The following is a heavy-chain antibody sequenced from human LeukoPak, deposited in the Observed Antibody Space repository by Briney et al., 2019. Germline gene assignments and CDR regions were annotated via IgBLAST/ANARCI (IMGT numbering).Heavy chain of an antibody. V-gene: IGHV3-9*01. CDR3: AKDGGYSNYFDH. CDR1: GFTFDDYA. D-gene: IGHD4-11*01. J-gene: IGHJ4*02. Sequence: GGSLRLSCAASGFTFDDYAMHWVRQAPGKGLEWVSGISWNSGSIGYADSVKGRFTISRDNAKNSLYLQMNSLRAEDTALYYCAKDGGYSNYFDHWGQGTLVTVSS. CDR2: ISWNSGSI.